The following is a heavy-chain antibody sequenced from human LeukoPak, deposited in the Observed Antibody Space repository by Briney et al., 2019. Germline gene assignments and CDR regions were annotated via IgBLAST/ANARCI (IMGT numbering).Heavy chain of an antibody. J-gene: IGHJ4*02. CDR1: GGSIRSSYYY. CDR2: IYDSGST. V-gene: IGHV4-39*07. Sequence: SETLSLTCTVSGGSIRSSYYYWGWIRQPPGKGLEWIGSIYDSGSTNYNPSLKSRVTISVDTSKNQFSLKVSSVTAADTAVYYCARLRSRTVFDYWGQGTLVTVSS. CDR3: ARLRSRTVFDY. D-gene: IGHD1-14*01.